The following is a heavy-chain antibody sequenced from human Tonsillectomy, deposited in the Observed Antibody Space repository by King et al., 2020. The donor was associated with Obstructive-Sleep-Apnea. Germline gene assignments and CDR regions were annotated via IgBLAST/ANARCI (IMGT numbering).Heavy chain of an antibody. J-gene: IGHJ3*02. D-gene: IGHD6-19*01. CDR1: GFTFSSYA. CDR3: AKEQSTVGGNGAFDI. CDR2: IGASGSST. Sequence: VQLVESGGGLVQPGGSLRLSCAASGFTFSSYAISWVRQAPGKGLEWVSAIGASGSSTYYADSVKGRFTISRDNSKNTLYLQMNSLRAEDTALYYCAKEQSTVGGNGAFDIWGQGTMVTVSS. V-gene: IGHV3-23*04.